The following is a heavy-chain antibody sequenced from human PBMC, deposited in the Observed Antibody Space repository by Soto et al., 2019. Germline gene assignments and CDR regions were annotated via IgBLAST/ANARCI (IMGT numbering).Heavy chain of an antibody. Sequence: GESLKISCKGSGYSFTSYWIGWVRQMPGKGLEWMGIIYPGDSDTRYSPSFQGQVTISADKSISTAYLQWSSLKASDTAMYYCARAMGYCSSTSCYGLDVWGKGTTVTVSS. CDR3: ARAMGYCSSTSCYGLDV. V-gene: IGHV5-51*01. D-gene: IGHD2-2*01. CDR1: GYSFTSYW. CDR2: IYPGDSDT. J-gene: IGHJ6*04.